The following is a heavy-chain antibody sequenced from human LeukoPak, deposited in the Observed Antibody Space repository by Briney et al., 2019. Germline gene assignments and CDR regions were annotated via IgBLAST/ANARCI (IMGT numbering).Heavy chain of an antibody. CDR1: GGSISSGGYS. D-gene: IGHD6-19*01. Sequence: SQTLSLTCAVSGGSISSGGYSWSWIRQPPGKGLEWIGYIYHSGSTYYNPSLKSRVTISVDRSKNQFSLKLSSVTAADTAVYYCARDPGSRGWYGYFDYWGQGTLATVSS. V-gene: IGHV4-30-2*01. CDR3: ARDPGSRGWYGYFDY. CDR2: IYHSGST. J-gene: IGHJ4*02.